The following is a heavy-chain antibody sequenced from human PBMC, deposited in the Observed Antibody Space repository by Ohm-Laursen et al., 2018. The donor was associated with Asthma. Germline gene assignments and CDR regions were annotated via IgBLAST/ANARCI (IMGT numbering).Heavy chain of an antibody. D-gene: IGHD4-17*01. CDR2: ISYDGSNK. Sequence: SLRLSCSASGLTFSSYGMHWVRQAPGKGLEWVAVISYDGSNKYYADSVKGRFTISRDNSKNTLYLQMNSLRAEDTAVYYCVRGLTVTYAFDHWGQGTLLTVSS. CDR3: VRGLTVTYAFDH. V-gene: IGHV3-30*03. CDR1: GLTFSSYG. J-gene: IGHJ4*02.